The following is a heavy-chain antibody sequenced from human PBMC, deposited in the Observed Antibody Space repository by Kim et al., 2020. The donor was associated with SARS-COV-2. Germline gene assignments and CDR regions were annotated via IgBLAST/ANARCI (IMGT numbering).Heavy chain of an antibody. J-gene: IGHJ3*01. CDR2: VNYFGDA. Sequence: SETLSLTCTVYGETFSHYYWTWIRHLPGKGLEWIGEVNYFGDANYHPSLKSRASISLASSKNQFSLTLRSVTAADTGVYYCAGAFCVGDCYSWMVDFVDAWGQGIMVTVSS. D-gene: IGHD2-21*02. V-gene: IGHV4-34*08. CDR1: GETFSHYY. CDR3: AGAFCVGDCYSWMVDFVDA.